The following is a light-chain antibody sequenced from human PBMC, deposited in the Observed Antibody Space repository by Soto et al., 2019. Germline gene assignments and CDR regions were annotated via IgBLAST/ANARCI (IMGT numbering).Light chain of an antibody. CDR2: EVT. V-gene: IGLV2-23*02. CDR1: SSDFGSYNF. J-gene: IGLJ2*01. CDR3: CSFAGDSTVI. Sequence: QSVLTQPASVSGSPGQSITISCTGTSSDFGSYNFVSWYQQQPGKAPKLMIYEVTKRPSGVSNRFSASKSGNTASLIISGLQAEDEADYYCCSFAGDSTVIFGGGTKVTVL.